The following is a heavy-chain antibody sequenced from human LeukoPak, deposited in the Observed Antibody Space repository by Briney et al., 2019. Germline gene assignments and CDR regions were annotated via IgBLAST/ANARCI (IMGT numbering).Heavy chain of an antibody. J-gene: IGHJ6*02. CDR2: INPSGSST. V-gene: IGHV1-46*01. Sequence: ASLKVSCKASGYTFTDYYVHWARQAPGQGLEWMGIINPSGSSTNYAQKFQGRVTMTRDTSTSTVYMELSSLRSEDTAVYYCAREGFMTYYYYGMDVWGQGTTVTVSS. D-gene: IGHD3-10*01. CDR3: AREGFMTYYYYGMDV. CDR1: GYTFTDYY.